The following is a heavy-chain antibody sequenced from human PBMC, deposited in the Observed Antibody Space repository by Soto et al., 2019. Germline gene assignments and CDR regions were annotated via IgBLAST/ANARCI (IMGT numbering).Heavy chain of an antibody. V-gene: IGHV1-69*06. CDR1: GGTFSSLA. J-gene: IGHJ4*02. CDR3: ARSTGVLDY. D-gene: IGHD2-2*01. CDR2: LVPVFGTA. Sequence: QVQLVQSGAEVKKPGSSVKVSCKASGGTFSSLAISWVRQAPGQGLEWMGGLVPVFGTANYAQKFQDRVTITADKATSTSYMELSSLRSEDTAVYYCARSTGVLDYWGQGTLVTVSS.